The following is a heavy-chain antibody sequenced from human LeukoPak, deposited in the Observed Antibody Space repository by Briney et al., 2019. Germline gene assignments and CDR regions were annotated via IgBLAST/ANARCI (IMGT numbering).Heavy chain of an antibody. Sequence: GGSLRLSCVVSGFTFSWSTMTWVRQAPWKGPEWVAKMKEDGTEKHYVDSVKGRFTISRDNAKNSLHLQMNSLRVEDTAVYYCATGGAPGGRFENWGQGTLVTVSS. J-gene: IGHJ4*02. CDR2: MKEDGTEK. CDR3: ATGGAPGGRFEN. V-gene: IGHV3-7*01. CDR1: GFTFSWST. D-gene: IGHD3-16*01.